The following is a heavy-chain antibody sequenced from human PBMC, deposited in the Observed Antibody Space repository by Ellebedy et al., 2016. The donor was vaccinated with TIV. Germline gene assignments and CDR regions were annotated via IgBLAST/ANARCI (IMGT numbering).Heavy chain of an antibody. D-gene: IGHD2-21*01. Sequence: AASVKVSCKASGYTFTDYHLHWVRQAPGQGLEWMGWNNPNTGGTNFAQKFQGRVTITRDTSISTAYMDLSRLRSDDTAVYYCARDMEHIVVVSIMDVWGQGTTVTVSS. CDR1: GYTFTDYH. CDR2: NNPNTGGT. J-gene: IGHJ6*02. V-gene: IGHV1-2*02. CDR3: ARDMEHIVVVSIMDV.